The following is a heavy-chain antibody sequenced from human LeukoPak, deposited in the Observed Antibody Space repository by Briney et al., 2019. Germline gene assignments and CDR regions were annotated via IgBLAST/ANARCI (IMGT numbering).Heavy chain of an antibody. CDR1: GFTVSSNY. J-gene: IGHJ4*02. Sequence: PGGSLRLSCAASGFTVSSNYMSWVRQAPGKGLEWVSVIYSGGSTYYADSVKGRFTISRDNSKNTLYLQMNSLRAEDTAVYYCAVRGAYCGGDCYPFDYWGQGTLVTVSS. D-gene: IGHD2-21*02. CDR3: AVRGAYCGGDCYPFDY. CDR2: IYSGGST. V-gene: IGHV3-53*01.